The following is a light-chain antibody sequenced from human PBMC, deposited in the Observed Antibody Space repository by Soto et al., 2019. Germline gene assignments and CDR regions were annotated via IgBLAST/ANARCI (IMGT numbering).Light chain of an antibody. CDR2: GAS. CDR3: QQYSNSLT. CDR1: ESVGST. J-gene: IGKJ4*02. V-gene: IGKV3-15*01. Sequence: EIFMTQSPATLSVSPGEKVILSCRASESVGSTLAWYQQKPGQAPRLLIRGASTRATGVPARFSGSGSGTEFTLTLSSLQSEDFAVYYCQQYSNSLTFGGGTPLEIK.